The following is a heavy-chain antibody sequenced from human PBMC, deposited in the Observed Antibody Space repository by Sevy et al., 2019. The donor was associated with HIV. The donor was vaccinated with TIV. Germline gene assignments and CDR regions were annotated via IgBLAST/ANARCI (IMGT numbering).Heavy chain of an antibody. V-gene: IGHV3-21*01. Sequence: GGSLRLSCAASGFTFSSYSMNWVRQAPGKGLEWVSSISSSSSYIYYADSVKGRFTISRDNAKNSLYLQMNSLRAEDTAVYYCARDHSMAARQDYYYYYGMDVWGQGTTVTVSS. CDR3: ARDHSMAARQDYYYYYGMDV. J-gene: IGHJ6*02. CDR1: GFTFSSYS. CDR2: ISSSSSYI. D-gene: IGHD6-6*01.